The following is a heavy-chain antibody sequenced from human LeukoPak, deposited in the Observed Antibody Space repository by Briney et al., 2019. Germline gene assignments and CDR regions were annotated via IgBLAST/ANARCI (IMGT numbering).Heavy chain of an antibody. V-gene: IGHV4-4*07. Sequence: SETLSLTCSVSGDSISYFYWSWIRQAAGKGLEWIGRISSSGSTDYNASLKSRVTMSVDTSKNQFSLKLSSVTAADTAVYYCARGRPRGYYYYYMDVWGKGTTVTVSS. CDR2: ISSSGST. CDR1: GDSISYFY. CDR3: ARGRPRGYYYYYMDV. D-gene: IGHD3-16*01. J-gene: IGHJ6*03.